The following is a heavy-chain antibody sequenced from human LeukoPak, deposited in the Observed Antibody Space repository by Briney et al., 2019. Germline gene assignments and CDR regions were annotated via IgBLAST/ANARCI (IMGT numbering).Heavy chain of an antibody. CDR1: GFTFSSYW. D-gene: IGHD1-26*01. J-gene: IGHJ4*02. V-gene: IGHV3-74*01. CDR2: INTDGSST. Sequence: PGGSLRLSCAASGFTFSSYWMHWVRQAPGKGLVWVSRINTDGSSTTYADSVKGRFTISRDNSKNSLYLQMNSLRTEDTALYYCAKDNYRYSGSYYPTGYWGQGTLVTVSS. CDR3: AKDNYRYSGSYYPTGY.